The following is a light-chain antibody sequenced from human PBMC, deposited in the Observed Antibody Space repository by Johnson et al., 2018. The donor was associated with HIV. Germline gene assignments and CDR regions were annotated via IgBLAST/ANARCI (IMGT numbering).Light chain of an antibody. V-gene: IGLV1-51*01. J-gene: IGLJ1*01. CDR3: GTWDSSLSRGG. Sequence: QSVLTQPPSVSAAPGQTVTISCSGSSSNIGNNYVSWYQQLPGTAPKLLIYDNNKRPSGIPDRFSGSKSGTSATLGITGLQTGDAADYYCGTWDSSLSRGGFGTGPKVPVL. CDR1: SSNIGNNY. CDR2: DNN.